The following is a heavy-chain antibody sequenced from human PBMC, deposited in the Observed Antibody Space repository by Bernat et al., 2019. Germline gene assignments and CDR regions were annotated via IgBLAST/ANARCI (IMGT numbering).Heavy chain of an antibody. J-gene: IGHJ4*02. CDR2: IYSGGST. D-gene: IGHD4-17*01. Sequence: EVQLVESGGGLIQPGGSLRLSCAASGFTVSSNYMSWVRQAPGKGLEWVSVIYSGGSTYYADSVKGRFTISRDNSKNTLYLQMNSLGAEDTAVYYCAREPNYGDYGDDYWGQGTLVTVSS. CDR3: AREPNYGDYGDDY. V-gene: IGHV3-53*01. CDR1: GFTVSSNY.